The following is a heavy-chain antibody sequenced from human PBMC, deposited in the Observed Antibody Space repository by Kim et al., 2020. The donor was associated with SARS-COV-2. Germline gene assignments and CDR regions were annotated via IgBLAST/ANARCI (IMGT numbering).Heavy chain of an antibody. Sequence: SETLSLSCTVSGGSLTNYYWNWIRQPPGKGLEWIGYIHYSGSTNYSPSLKSRVTILVDTSKNQFSLKLNSVTAADTAVYYCAGYSSVFNRFDSWGQGTLVTVSS. V-gene: IGHV4-59*01. CDR3: AGYSSVFNRFDS. J-gene: IGHJ5*01. CDR1: GGSLTNYY. CDR2: IHYSGST. D-gene: IGHD6-19*01.